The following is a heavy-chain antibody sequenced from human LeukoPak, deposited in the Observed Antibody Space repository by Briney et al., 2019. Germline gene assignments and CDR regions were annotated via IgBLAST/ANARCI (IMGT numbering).Heavy chain of an antibody. Sequence: PSETLSLTCTVSGGPISSSDYYWGWIRQPPGKGLEWIGTIDYSGSTSYNPSLKSRVTISAYTSKNQFSLKVSSVTASDTAVYYCARSRGWSEYWGQGTLVTVSS. CDR2: IDYSGST. CDR1: GGPISSSDYY. J-gene: IGHJ4*02. D-gene: IGHD6-19*01. CDR3: ARSRGWSEY. V-gene: IGHV4-39*01.